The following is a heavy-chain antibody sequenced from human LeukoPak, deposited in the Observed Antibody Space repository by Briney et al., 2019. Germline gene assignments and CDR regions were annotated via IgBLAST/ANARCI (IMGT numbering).Heavy chain of an antibody. V-gene: IGHV3-74*01. CDR3: ARGEPSGSYFWFDP. J-gene: IGHJ5*02. Sequence: GGSLRLSCAASGFTFSSYWMHWVRQAPGKGLVWVSRINSDGSSTSYADSVKGRFTISRDNAKNSLYLQMNSLRAEDTAVYYCARGEPSGSYFWFDPWGQGTLVTVSS. CDR1: GFTFSSYW. CDR2: INSDGSST. D-gene: IGHD1-26*01.